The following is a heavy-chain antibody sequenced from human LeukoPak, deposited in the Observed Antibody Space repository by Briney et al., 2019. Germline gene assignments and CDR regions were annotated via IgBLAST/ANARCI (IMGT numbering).Heavy chain of an antibody. Sequence: SETLSLTCTVSGGSTNNYFWSWIRQPPGKGLEWIGFVYYTGSTNYSPSLNTRVSISIDTSENQFSLRLTSVTAADTAVYYCARQTREDYWGQGTLVTVSS. D-gene: IGHD1-26*01. J-gene: IGHJ4*02. CDR2: VYYTGST. CDR3: ARQTREDY. V-gene: IGHV4-59*08. CDR1: GGSTNNYF.